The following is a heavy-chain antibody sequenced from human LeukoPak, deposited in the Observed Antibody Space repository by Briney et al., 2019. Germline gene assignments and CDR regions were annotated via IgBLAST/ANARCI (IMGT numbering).Heavy chain of an antibody. D-gene: IGHD5-18*01. Sequence: PGRSLRLSCAASGFTFSSYWMSWVRQAPGKGLEWVANIKQDGSEKYYVDSVKGRFTISRDNAKNSLYLQMNSLRAEDTAVYYCAREFGRIQLWRGQFDYWGQGTLVTVSS. CDR3: AREFGRIQLWRGQFDY. V-gene: IGHV3-7*01. CDR1: GFTFSSYW. CDR2: IKQDGSEK. J-gene: IGHJ4*02.